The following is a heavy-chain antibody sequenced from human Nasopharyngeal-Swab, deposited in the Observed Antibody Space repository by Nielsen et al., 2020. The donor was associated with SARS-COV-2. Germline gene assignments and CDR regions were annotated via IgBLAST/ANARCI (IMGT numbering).Heavy chain of an antibody. CDR3: ARDASYGDYRSGAFDI. V-gene: IGHV3-23*01. CDR2: IGGGGSPT. D-gene: IGHD4-17*01. J-gene: IGHJ4*03. CDR1: GFTFSSHA. Sequence: GESLKISCAASGFTFSSHAMSWVRQAPGKGLEWVSVIGGGGSPTYYADSVKGRFTISRDNSKNTVFLQMNSLRPDDTAVYYCARDASYGDYRSGAFDIWGQGTQVTVSS.